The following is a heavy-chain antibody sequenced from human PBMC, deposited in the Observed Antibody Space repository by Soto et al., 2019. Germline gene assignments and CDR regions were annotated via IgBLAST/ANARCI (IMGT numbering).Heavy chain of an antibody. J-gene: IGHJ4*02. CDR2: IWYDGSTK. D-gene: IGHD4-17*01. Sequence: QVQLVESGGGVVQPGRSLRLSCAASGFTFSSYGMHWVRQAPGKGLEWVAVIWYDGSTKYYGDSVKGRFTISRDNSKNTLYLQMNSLRAEVTAVYHCARYGGHALDYWGQGALVTVSS. CDR3: ARYGGHALDY. V-gene: IGHV3-33*01. CDR1: GFTFSSYG.